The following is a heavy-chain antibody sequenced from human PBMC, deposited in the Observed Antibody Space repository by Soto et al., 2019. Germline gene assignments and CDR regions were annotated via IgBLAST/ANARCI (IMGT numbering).Heavy chain of an antibody. Sequence: ASVKVSCKASGYAFSSYAMHWARQAPGQRLEWMGWINIGSGNTEYSQNFQDRITITRDTSASTVYMELSSLRSEDTAVYYCARDGGDCGYRLTYYYYIGMDVWG. CDR1: GYAFSSYA. CDR3: ARDGGDCGYRLTYYYYIGMDV. D-gene: IGHD2-21*02. J-gene: IGHJ6*02. V-gene: IGHV1-3*04. CDR2: INIGSGNT.